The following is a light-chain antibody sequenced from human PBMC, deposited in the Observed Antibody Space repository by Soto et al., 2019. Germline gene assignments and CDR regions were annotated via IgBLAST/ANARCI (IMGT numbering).Light chain of an antibody. Sequence: EVVMTQSPATLSVSPGERATLSCRASQSVSSNLAWYQQKPVQAPRLLIYGASTRATGIPARFSGSVFGTEFTLTISSRQSEDFAVYYCQQYDNWPLTFGGGTKV. CDR3: QQYDNWPLT. CDR1: QSVSSN. CDR2: GAS. J-gene: IGKJ4*01. V-gene: IGKV3-15*01.